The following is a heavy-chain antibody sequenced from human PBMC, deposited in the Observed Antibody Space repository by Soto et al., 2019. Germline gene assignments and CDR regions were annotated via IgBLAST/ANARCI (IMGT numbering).Heavy chain of an antibody. CDR2: ISAYNGNT. CDR3: ARLGGYCSSTSCYPYYYYGMDV. CDR1: GYTFTSYG. J-gene: IGHJ6*02. D-gene: IGHD2-2*03. Sequence: ASVKVSCKASGYTFTSYGISWVRQAPGQGLEWMGWISAYNGNTNYAQKLQGRVTMTTDTSTSTAYMELRSLRSDDTAVYYCARLGGYCSSTSCYPYYYYGMDVWGQGTTVTVSS. V-gene: IGHV1-18*04.